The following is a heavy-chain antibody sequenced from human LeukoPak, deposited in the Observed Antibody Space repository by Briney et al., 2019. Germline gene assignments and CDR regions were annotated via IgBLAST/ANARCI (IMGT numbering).Heavy chain of an antibody. Sequence: PSETLSPTCAVSGYSISSGYCWGWIRQPPGKGLEWIGSIYHSGSTYYNPSLKSRVTISVDTSKNQFSLKLSSVTAADTAVYYCARGGPAAIDYWGQGTLVTVSS. CDR2: IYHSGST. J-gene: IGHJ4*02. V-gene: IGHV4-38-2*01. D-gene: IGHD2-2*01. CDR3: ARGGPAAIDY. CDR1: GYSISSGYC.